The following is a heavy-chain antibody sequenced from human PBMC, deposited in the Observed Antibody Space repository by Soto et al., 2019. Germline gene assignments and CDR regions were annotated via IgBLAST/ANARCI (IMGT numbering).Heavy chain of an antibody. J-gene: IGHJ4*02. V-gene: IGHV1-18*01. D-gene: IGHD6-13*01. CDR2: ISVYNGFT. CDR1: GYTFPTYG. CDR3: AREFEGQSSSWPFDY. Sequence: QVQLVQSGAEVKKPGASVRVSCRASGYTFPTYGIAWVRQAPGQGPEWMGWISVYNGFTHYAQKFRGRVTVTAETSTSTVYMELRSLTSDDTAVYYCAREFEGQSSSWPFDYWGQGTLVTVSS.